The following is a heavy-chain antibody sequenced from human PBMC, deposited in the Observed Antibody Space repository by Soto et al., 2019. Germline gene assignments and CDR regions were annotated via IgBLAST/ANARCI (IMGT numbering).Heavy chain of an antibody. J-gene: IGHJ4*01. CDR3: ARPGVVTAIDY. D-gene: IGHD2-21*02. CDR1: GGSISSSSYY. Sequence: QLQLQESGPGLVKPSETLSLTCTVSGGSISSSSYYWGWIRQPPGKGLEWIGSIYYSGSTYYNPSLKSRVTISVDTSKNQFSLKLSSVTAADTAVYYCARPGVVTAIDYWGHGHLVTVSS. CDR2: IYYSGST. V-gene: IGHV4-39*01.